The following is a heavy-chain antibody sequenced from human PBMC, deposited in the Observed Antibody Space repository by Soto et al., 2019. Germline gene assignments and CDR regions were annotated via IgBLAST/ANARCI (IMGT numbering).Heavy chain of an antibody. D-gene: IGHD2-2*01. CDR3: VRAKFTNSRFNFDC. Sequence: EVQLVESGGGLVQPGGSLRLSCAVSGFTFSDHHMDWVRQTPGKGLEWVGRSRNKDNSHTTEYAASVKGRFTISRDESKNSLFLQMNSLQTADTAVYFCVRAKFTNSRFNFDCWGQGTLVTVSS. CDR2: SRNKDNSHTT. V-gene: IGHV3-72*01. J-gene: IGHJ4*02. CDR1: GFTFSDHH.